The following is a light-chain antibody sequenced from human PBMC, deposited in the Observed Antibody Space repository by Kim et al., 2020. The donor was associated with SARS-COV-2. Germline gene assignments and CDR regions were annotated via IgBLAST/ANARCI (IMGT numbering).Light chain of an antibody. V-gene: IGLV3-19*01. J-gene: IGLJ2*01. CDR3: TSRDSNGNKMV. CDR2: STN. CDR1: SLRRYY. Sequence: LGQTVRITCQGDSLRRYYASWYQQKPGQAPRLVIYSTNKWPSGIPDRFSGSSPGNTASLTITGAQAEDEADYYCTSRDSNGNKMVFGGGTKLTVL.